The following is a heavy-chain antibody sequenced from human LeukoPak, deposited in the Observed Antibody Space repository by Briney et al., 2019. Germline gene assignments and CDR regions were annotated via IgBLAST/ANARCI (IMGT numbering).Heavy chain of an antibody. Sequence: SVKVSCKASGGTFSSYAISWVRQAPGQGLEWMGGIIPIFGTANYAQKFQGRVTITADESTSTAYMELSSLRSEDTAVYYCARDTRIAAAEYSFDYWGQGTLVTVSS. CDR1: GGTFSSYA. CDR2: IIPIFGTA. D-gene: IGHD6-13*01. CDR3: ARDTRIAAAEYSFDY. J-gene: IGHJ4*02. V-gene: IGHV1-69*13.